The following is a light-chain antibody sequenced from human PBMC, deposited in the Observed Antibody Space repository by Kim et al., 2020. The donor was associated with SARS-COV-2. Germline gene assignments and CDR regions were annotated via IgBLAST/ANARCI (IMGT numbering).Light chain of an antibody. V-gene: IGLV2-14*03. J-gene: IGLJ1*01. CDR2: DVS. Sequence: QSFTYSCTGTRNDVGGYNYVSWYQQHPGKAPKLMIYDVSNRPSGVSNRFSGSKSGNTASLTISGLQAEDEADYYCSSYTSSSTLHVFGTGTKVTVL. CDR1: RNDVGGYNY. CDR3: SSYTSSSTLHV.